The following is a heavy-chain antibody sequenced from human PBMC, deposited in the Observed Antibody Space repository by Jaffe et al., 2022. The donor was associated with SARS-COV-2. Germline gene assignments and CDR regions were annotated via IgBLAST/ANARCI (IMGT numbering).Heavy chain of an antibody. CDR1: GFIFSNYG. CDR3: ARGDGEMATIREGY. D-gene: IGHD5-12*01. Sequence: QVQLVESGGGVVQPGRSLRLSCAASGFIFSNYGMHWVRQAPGKGLEWVAMIWYDGSNYYYGDSVKGRFTISRDNSKNTLYLQMNSLRADDTALYYCARGDGEMATIREGYWGQGTLVTVSS. J-gene: IGHJ4*02. CDR2: IWYDGSNY. V-gene: IGHV3-33*01.